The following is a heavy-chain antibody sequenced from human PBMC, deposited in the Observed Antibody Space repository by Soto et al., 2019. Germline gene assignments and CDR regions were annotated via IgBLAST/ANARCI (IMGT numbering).Heavy chain of an antibody. Sequence: QLVESGGGMVQPGGSLRLSCAGSGFTFGGYGIHWVRQAPGKGLEWVAVISHDSVNKYDAEFVKGRFTISRDNSKNTVYLQLNSLRLEDTAVYYCAKREYAGYEVSWGQGTLVTVSS. CDR3: AKREYAGYEVS. J-gene: IGHJ1*01. CDR2: ISHDSVNK. D-gene: IGHD5-18*01. CDR1: GFTFGGYG. V-gene: IGHV3-30*18.